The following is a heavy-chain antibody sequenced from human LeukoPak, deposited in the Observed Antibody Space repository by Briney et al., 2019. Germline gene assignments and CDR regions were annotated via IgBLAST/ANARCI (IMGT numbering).Heavy chain of an antibody. V-gene: IGHV3-30*18. CDR2: LSYDGTNE. CDR3: AKDPGYGSGWFDY. J-gene: IGHJ5*01. Sequence: GGSLRLSCATSEFAFSYYGMHWVRQAPGKAPEWVAFLSYDGTNEHYADSVKGRFTLSRDNSKNTLYLQMNSLRAGDTAVYFWAKDPGYGSGWFDYWGQGTLVTVSS. CDR1: EFAFSYYG. D-gene: IGHD6-19*01.